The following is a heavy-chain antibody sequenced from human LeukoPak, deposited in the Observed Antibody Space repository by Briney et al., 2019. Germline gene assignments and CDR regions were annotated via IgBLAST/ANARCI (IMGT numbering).Heavy chain of an antibody. CDR3: AKEASRGSPSLLWY. J-gene: IGHJ4*02. CDR2: IGFDGGNT. V-gene: IGHV3-30*02. D-gene: IGHD2-21*01. CDR1: GFTFSSNG. Sequence: HPGGSLRLSCAASGFTFSSNGMHWVRQAPGKGLEWVSFIGFDGGNTYYADSVKGRFTISRDNSKNTLYLQMSSLRAEDTAVYYCAKEASRGSPSLLWYWGQGTLVTVSS.